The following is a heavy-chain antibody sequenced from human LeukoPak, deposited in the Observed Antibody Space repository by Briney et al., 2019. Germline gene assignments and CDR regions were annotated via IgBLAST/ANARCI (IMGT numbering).Heavy chain of an antibody. D-gene: IGHD3-10*01. CDR2: IKPDGTEK. CDR1: GFTFSTYW. CDR3: ARGGSY. J-gene: IGHJ4*02. Sequence: GGSLRLSCAASGFTFSTYWMNWVRQAPGKGLEWVANIKPDGTEKYYVDSVKGRFSISRDNAKNSLYLQMNSLRVEDTAVYYCARGGSYWGQGTLVTVSS. V-gene: IGHV3-7*01.